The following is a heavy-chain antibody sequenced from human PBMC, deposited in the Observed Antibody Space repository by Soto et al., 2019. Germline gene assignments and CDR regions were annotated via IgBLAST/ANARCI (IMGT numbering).Heavy chain of an antibody. CDR1: GYTFTSYD. CDR2: ISTYNGNT. Sequence: ASVKVSCKASGYTFTSYDISWVRQAPGQGLEWMGWISTYNGNTNYAQKLQGRVTMTTDTSTSTAYMELSSLRSEDTAVYYCARGKIGVAVANPSYYNWFDPWGQGTLVTVSS. V-gene: IGHV1-18*01. CDR3: ARGKIGVAVANPSYYNWFDP. J-gene: IGHJ5*02. D-gene: IGHD6-19*01.